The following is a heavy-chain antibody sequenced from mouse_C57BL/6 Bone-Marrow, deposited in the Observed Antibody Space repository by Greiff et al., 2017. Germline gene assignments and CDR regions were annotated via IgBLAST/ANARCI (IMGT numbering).Heavy chain of an antibody. J-gene: IGHJ2*01. CDR3: ARRPYYYGSLDY. D-gene: IGHD1-1*01. Sequence: QVQLKQPGAELVKPGASVKLSCKASGYTFTSYWMHWVKQRPGQGLEWIGMIHPNSGSTNYNEKFKSKATLTVDKSSSTAYMQLSSLTSEDSAVYCCARRPYYYGSLDYWGQGTTLTVSS. V-gene: IGHV1-64*01. CDR2: IHPNSGST. CDR1: GYTFTSYW.